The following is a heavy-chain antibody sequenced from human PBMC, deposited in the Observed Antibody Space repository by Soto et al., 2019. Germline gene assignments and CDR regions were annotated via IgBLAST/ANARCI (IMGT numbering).Heavy chain of an antibody. CDR3: ARHYAARPFPRAIGN. CDR2: ISTFNGNT. V-gene: IGHV1-18*01. J-gene: IGHJ4*02. Sequence: ASVKVSCKTSGYSFSSYAISWVRQAPGQGLEWLGWISTFNGNTNYARKLQGRVTMTTDTSTSTAYMELRSLTSDDTAVYYCARHYAARPFPRAIGNWGPGTLVTVSS. D-gene: IGHD3-16*01. CDR1: GYSFSSYA.